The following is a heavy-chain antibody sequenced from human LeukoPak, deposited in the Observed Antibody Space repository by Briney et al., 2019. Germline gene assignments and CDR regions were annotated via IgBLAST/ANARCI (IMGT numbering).Heavy chain of an antibody. CDR3: AKETSSSFDY. Sequence: GGSLRLSCEASGFTFSSYAMNWVRQAPGKGLEWVSGTSNSGGSTYYADSVKGRFTISRDNSKNTLYLQMNSLRAEDAAVYYCAKETSSSFDYWGQGTLVTVSS. V-gene: IGHV3-23*01. J-gene: IGHJ4*02. CDR1: GFTFSSYA. CDR2: TSNSGGST. D-gene: IGHD6-6*01.